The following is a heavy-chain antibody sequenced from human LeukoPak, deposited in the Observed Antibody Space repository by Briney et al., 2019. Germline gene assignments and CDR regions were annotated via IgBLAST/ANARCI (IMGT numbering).Heavy chain of an antibody. J-gene: IGHJ4*02. CDR3: ARDKGKRGYSGYDATFDY. V-gene: IGHV3-21*01. Sequence: KPGGSLILSCAASGFTFSSYGMNWVRQAPGKGLEWVSSISTGGSYIYYADSLKGRFTISRDNAKNSLYLQMNSLRAEDTAVYYCARDKGKRGYSGYDATFDYWGRGTLVTVSS. D-gene: IGHD5-12*01. CDR1: GFTFSSYG. CDR2: ISTGGSYI.